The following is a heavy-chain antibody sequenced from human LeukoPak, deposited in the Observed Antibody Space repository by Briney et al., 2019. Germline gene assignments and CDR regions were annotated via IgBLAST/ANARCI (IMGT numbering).Heavy chain of an antibody. CDR1: GYTFTSYG. CDR2: ISAYNGNT. D-gene: IGHD3-22*01. Sequence: ASVKVSCKASGYTFTSYGISWVRQAPGQGLEWMGWISAYNGNTNYAQKLQGRVTMTTDTSTSTAYMEPRSLRSDDTAVYYCARVPYDSSGYYYFDYWGQGTLVTVSS. V-gene: IGHV1-18*01. CDR3: ARVPYDSSGYYYFDY. J-gene: IGHJ4*02.